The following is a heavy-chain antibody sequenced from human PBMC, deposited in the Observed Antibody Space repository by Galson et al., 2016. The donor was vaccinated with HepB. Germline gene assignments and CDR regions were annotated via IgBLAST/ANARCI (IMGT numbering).Heavy chain of an antibody. J-gene: IGHJ6*02. Sequence: SVKVSCKASGYTFSSYAINWVRQAPGQGLEWRGWISAYDDNTKYGQKFQGSVSMTTDTSTRTAYMELRRLRSDDTAVYFCARGGYYDSSGSLRYHYYGIDVWGQGTTVTVSS. CDR2: ISAYDDNT. D-gene: IGHD3-22*01. CDR3: ARGGYYDSSGSLRYHYYGIDV. CDR1: GYTFSSYA. V-gene: IGHV1-18*01.